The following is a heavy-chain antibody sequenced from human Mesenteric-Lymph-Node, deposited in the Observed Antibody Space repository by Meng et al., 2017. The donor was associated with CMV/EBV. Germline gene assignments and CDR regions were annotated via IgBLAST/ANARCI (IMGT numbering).Heavy chain of an antibody. V-gene: IGHV4-59*01. D-gene: IGHD2-2*01. CDR2: VYYSGRS. CDR3: ARDRYIVVVPAATPSYYYYGMDV. Sequence: SETLSLTCTVSGDSISTYYWSWIRQPPGSGLEWIGYVYYSGRSSCNPSLKSRVTISVDTSKNQFSLKLRSVTAADTAVYYCARDRYIVVVPAATPSYYYYGMDVWGQGTTVTVSS. J-gene: IGHJ6*02. CDR1: GDSISTYY.